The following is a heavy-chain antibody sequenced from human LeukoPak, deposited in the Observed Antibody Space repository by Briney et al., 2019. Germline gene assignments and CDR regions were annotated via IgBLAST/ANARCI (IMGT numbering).Heavy chain of an antibody. Sequence: PGGSLRLSRAASGFTFSSYSMNWVRQAPGKGLEWVSYISSSSSTIYYADSVKGRFTISRDNAKNSLYLQMNSLRAEDTAVYYCARDSQAAGLDYWGQGTLVTVSS. CDR2: ISSSSSTI. CDR1: GFTFSSYS. J-gene: IGHJ4*02. CDR3: ARDSQAAGLDY. D-gene: IGHD6-25*01. V-gene: IGHV3-48*01.